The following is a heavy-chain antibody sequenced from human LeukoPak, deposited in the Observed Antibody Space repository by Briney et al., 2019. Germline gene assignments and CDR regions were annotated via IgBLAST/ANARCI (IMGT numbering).Heavy chain of an antibody. V-gene: IGHV4-34*01. Sequence: PSETLSLTCAVYGGSFSGYYWSWIRQPPGKGLEWIGEINHSGSTNYNPSLKSRVTISVDTSKNQFSLKLSSVTAADTAVYYCARGWGVVVPAATPRWFDPWGQGTLVTVSS. CDR2: INHSGST. CDR3: ARGWGVVVPAATPRWFDP. CDR1: GGSFSGYY. J-gene: IGHJ5*02. D-gene: IGHD2-2*01.